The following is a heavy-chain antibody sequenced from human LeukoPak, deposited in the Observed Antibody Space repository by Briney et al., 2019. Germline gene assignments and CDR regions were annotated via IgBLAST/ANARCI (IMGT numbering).Heavy chain of an antibody. J-gene: IGHJ4*01. D-gene: IGHD1-1*01. Sequence: GGSLRLSCEAPGFTFSSSAMSWVRQAPGRGLEWVSTVSGSDGSTYYADSVKGRFTISRDNSKNTLYLQMNSLRAEDTAVYYCAKDGRSTTPGYWGQGTLVTVST. CDR1: GFTFSSSA. CDR3: AKDGRSTTPGY. V-gene: IGHV3-23*01. CDR2: VSGSDGST.